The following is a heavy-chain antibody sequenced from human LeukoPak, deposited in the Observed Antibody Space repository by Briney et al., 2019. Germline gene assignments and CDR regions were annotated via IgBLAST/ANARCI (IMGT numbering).Heavy chain of an antibody. CDR1: GFRFSGYW. V-gene: IGHV3-30-3*01. D-gene: IGHD2-15*01. J-gene: IGHJ4*02. CDR2: ISYDGNNK. CDR3: ARGPLGYCSGSTCSNFDF. Sequence: PGGSLRLSCAASGFRFSGYWMHWVRQAPGKGLEWVAVISYDGNNKYYADSVKGRFTISRDNSKNTLYLQMNSLRAEDTAVYSCARGPLGYCSGSTCSNFDFWGQGARVTVSS.